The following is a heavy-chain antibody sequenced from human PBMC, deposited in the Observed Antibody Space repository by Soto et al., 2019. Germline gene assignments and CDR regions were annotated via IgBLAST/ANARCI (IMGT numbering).Heavy chain of an antibody. Sequence: GGSLRLSCAASGFTFSSYAMSWVRQAPGKGLEWVSAISGSGGSTYYADSAKGRFTISRDNSKNTLYLQMNSLRAEDTAVYYCAKDTDYYDSSGLVDYWGQGTLVTVSS. J-gene: IGHJ4*02. CDR3: AKDTDYYDSSGLVDY. CDR1: GFTFSSYA. V-gene: IGHV3-23*01. D-gene: IGHD3-22*01. CDR2: ISGSGGST.